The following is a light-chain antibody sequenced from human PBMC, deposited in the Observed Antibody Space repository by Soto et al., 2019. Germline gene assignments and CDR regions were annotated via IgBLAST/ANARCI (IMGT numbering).Light chain of an antibody. J-gene: IGKJ3*01. V-gene: IGKV1-5*03. Sequence: DIQVTQSPSTLSAYVGDSVTISCRASQIISNWLTWYQQKPGKAPKLLIYKASTLESGVPSRFSGSESGTDFTLTISGLQPDDFATYYCQPYNTFLLTFGPGTKVDIK. CDR3: QPYNTFLLT. CDR1: QIISNW. CDR2: KAS.